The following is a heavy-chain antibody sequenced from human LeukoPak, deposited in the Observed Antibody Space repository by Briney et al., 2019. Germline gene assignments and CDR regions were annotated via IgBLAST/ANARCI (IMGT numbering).Heavy chain of an antibody. CDR2: ISAYNGNT. J-gene: IGHJ6*02. D-gene: IGHD3-10*01. V-gene: IGHV1-18*01. CDR1: GYTFTSYG. Sequence: ASVKVSCKASGYTFTSYGISWVRQAPGQGLEWMGWISAYNGNTNYAQRLQGRVTMTTDTSTSTAYMELRSLRSDDTAVYYCARDLRFGELLRYYYYGMDVWGQGTTVTVSS. CDR3: ARDLRFGELLRYYYYGMDV.